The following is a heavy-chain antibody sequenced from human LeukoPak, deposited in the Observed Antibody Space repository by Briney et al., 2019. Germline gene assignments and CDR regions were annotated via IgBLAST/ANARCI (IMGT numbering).Heavy chain of an antibody. V-gene: IGHV4-4*02. Sequence: SGTLSLTCAVSGGSISSSNWWSWVRQPPGKGLEWIGEIYHSGSTNYNPSLKSRVTISKDTSKNQFSLELMSVTAADTAVYYCARGRGSYSTTIDYWGQGALVTVSS. J-gene: IGHJ4*02. CDR3: ARGRGSYSTTIDY. D-gene: IGHD1-26*01. CDR2: IYHSGST. CDR1: GGSISSSNW.